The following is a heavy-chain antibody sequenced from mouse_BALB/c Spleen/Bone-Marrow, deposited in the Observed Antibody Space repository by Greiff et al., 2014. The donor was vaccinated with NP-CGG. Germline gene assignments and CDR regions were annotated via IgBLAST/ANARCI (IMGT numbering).Heavy chain of an antibody. CDR3: ARPENYDAMDY. V-gene: IGHV1-7*01. CDR2: INPSTGYT. Sequence: QVQLKESGAELAKPGASVKMSCKASGYTFTSYWMHWVKRRPGQGLEWIGYINPSTGYTEYNQKFKDKATLTADKSSSTAYMQLSSLTSEDSAVYYCARPENYDAMDYWGQGTSVTVSS. CDR1: GYTFTSYW. J-gene: IGHJ4*01.